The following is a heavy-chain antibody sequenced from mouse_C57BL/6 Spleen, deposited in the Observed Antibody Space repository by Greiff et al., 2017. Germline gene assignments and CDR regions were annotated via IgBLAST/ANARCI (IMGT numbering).Heavy chain of an antibody. CDR3: ATTTGVAGDAMDY. V-gene: IGHV1-69*01. CDR1: GYTFTSYW. J-gene: IGHJ4*01. Sequence: QVQLQQPGAELVMPGASVKLSCKASGYTFTSYWMHWVKQRPGQGLEWIGEIDPSDSYTNYNQKFKGKSTLTVDKSSSTAYMQRSSLTSEDSAVYYCATTTGVAGDAMDYWGQGTSVTVSS. CDR2: IDPSDSYT. D-gene: IGHD1-1*01.